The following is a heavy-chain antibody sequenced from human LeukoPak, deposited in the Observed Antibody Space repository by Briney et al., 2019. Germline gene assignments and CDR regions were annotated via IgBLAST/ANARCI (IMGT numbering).Heavy chain of an antibody. CDR1: GFTFSNYW. Sequence: GGSLRLSCAASGFTFSNYWMAWVRQAPGKGLEWVANIQNDGSEKNYVDSVKGRFTISRDNAKNSLYLQVNSLRAEDTAVYYCARDPSIAAAGTVWFDPWGQGTLVTVSS. D-gene: IGHD6-13*01. V-gene: IGHV3-7*01. J-gene: IGHJ5*02. CDR2: IQNDGSEK. CDR3: ARDPSIAAAGTVWFDP.